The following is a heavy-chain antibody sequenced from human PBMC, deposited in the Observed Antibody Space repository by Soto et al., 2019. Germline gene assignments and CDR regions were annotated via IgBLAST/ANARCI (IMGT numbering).Heavy chain of an antibody. CDR2: ILPMFGAV. Sequence: QMRLVQSVAEVKNSGSSVKVSCKASGGTSSNFVITWVRQVPGQGLEWLGGILPMFGAVKYAQKFQDRLTITADRSTNTASMELGSLRSEDTAVYYCARPKRSGYDRGDSYYHTMDVWGHGTTVTVS. V-gene: IGHV1-69*06. CDR1: GGTSSNFV. D-gene: IGHD3-3*01. J-gene: IGHJ6*02. CDR3: ARPKRSGYDRGDSYYHTMDV.